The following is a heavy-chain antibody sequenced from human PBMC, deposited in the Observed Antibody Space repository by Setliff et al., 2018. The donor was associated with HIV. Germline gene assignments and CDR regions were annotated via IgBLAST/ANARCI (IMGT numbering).Heavy chain of an antibody. CDR1: GFTFSSYW. CDR2: IKQDGSEK. V-gene: IGHV3-7*03. D-gene: IGHD6-13*01. CDR3: AKDRPAADY. J-gene: IGHJ4*02. Sequence: GGSLRLSCAASGFTFSSYWMSWVRQAPGKGLEWVANIKQDGSEKYYADSVKGRFTISRDNAKNTLYLQMNSLRAEDTAVYYCAKDRPAADYWGQGTLVTVSS.